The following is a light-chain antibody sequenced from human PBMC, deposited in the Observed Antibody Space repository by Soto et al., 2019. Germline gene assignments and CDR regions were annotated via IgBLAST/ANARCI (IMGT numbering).Light chain of an antibody. CDR3: QQYNNWPRS. CDR1: QSVSSN. V-gene: IGKV3-15*01. Sequence: EIVMTPSPATLSVSPGERAPLSCRASQSVSSNLAWYQQKPGQAPRLLIYGASTRATGFPARFSGSGSGTEFTLTISSLQSEDFAVYYCQQYNNWPRSFGGGTKVDIK. CDR2: GAS. J-gene: IGKJ4*01.